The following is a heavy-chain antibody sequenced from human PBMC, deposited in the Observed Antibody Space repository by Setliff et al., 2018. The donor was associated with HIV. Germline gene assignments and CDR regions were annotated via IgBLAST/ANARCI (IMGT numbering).Heavy chain of an antibody. J-gene: IGHJ4*02. D-gene: IGHD3-22*01. Sequence: SETLSLTCSVSGGSINDERYYWSWIRQPPGKGLEWTGSIYQSGRTYYNPSLKSRLTMSVDTSKNQFSLSLSSVTAADTAVYYCARAPGAYYYDSSGYPIGIRFDYWGQGTLVTVSS. V-gene: IGHV4-39*07. CDR3: ARAPGAYYYDSSGYPIGIRFDY. CDR2: IYQSGRT. CDR1: GGSINDERYY.